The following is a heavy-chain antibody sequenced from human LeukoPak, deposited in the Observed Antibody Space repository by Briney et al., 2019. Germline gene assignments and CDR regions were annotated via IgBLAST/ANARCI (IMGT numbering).Heavy chain of an antibody. Sequence: SQTLSLTCAISGDSVSSNSAAWNWIRQSPSRGLEWLGRTYYRSKWYNDYAVSVKSRITINPDTSKNQFSLQLNSVTPEDTAVYYCARDGPLLWFGDPHGYMDVWGKGTTVTISS. CDR1: GDSVSSNSAA. D-gene: IGHD3-10*01. J-gene: IGHJ6*03. CDR3: ARDGPLLWFGDPHGYMDV. V-gene: IGHV6-1*01. CDR2: TYYRSKWYN.